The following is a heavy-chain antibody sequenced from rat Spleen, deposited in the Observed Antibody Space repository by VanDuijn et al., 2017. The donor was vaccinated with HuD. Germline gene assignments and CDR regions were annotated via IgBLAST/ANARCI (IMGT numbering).Heavy chain of an antibody. CDR3: TGDRSYPGLTPYVMDA. CDR2: ISSGGGT. Sequence: QVQLKESGPGLVQPSQTLSLTCTVSGFSLTSYHVSWVRQPPGKGLEWIAEISSGGGTIYSSALKSRLSISRDTSKSQVFLKMTSLQTADTAIYCCTGDRSYPGLTPYVMDAGGRGTSVTVSS. J-gene: IGHJ4*01. D-gene: IGHD1-4*01. V-gene: IGHV2S12*01. CDR1: GFSLTSYH.